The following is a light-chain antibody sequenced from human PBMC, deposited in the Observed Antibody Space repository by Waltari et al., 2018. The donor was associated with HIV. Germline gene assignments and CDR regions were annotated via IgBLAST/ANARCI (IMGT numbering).Light chain of an antibody. CDR2: GAS. V-gene: IGKV1-39*01. CDR3: QQSFSAAIT. CDR1: QNINNY. J-gene: IGKJ5*01. Sequence: DIQMTQSPSSLSASVGDTVTITCRASQNINNYLNWYQQRPGKPPTLLIYGASSLQPGVPSRFSARASGANFTLTITRLQPEDFASYYCQQSFSAAITLGQGTRL.